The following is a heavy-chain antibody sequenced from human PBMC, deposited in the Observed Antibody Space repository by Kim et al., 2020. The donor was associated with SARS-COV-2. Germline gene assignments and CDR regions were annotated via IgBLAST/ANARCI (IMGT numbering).Heavy chain of an antibody. CDR1: GFSLTTKLVG. D-gene: IGHD2-15*01. V-gene: IGHV2-5*01. Sequence: SGPTLVNPTETLTLTCSFSGFSLTTKLVGVTWIRQTPGKALEWLALIYWNDDKRYSPSLKSRLTISKDTSKNQVVLTVTNMDPVDTATYYCARTLGGCSGGTCSRLHFASWGQGTLVTVSS. CDR3: ARTLGGCSGGTCSRLHFAS. J-gene: IGHJ4*02. CDR2: IYWNDDK.